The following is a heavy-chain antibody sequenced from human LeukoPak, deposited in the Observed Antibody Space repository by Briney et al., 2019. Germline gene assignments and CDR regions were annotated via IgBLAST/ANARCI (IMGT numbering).Heavy chain of an antibody. D-gene: IGHD3-16*01. Sequence: GGSLRLSCAASGFTFSSYSMNWVRRAPGKGLEWVSSISSSSSYIYYADSVKGRFTISRDNAKNSLYLQMNSLRAEDTAVYYCAREPWGEDEDAFDIWGQGTMVTVSS. CDR1: GFTFSSYS. J-gene: IGHJ3*02. V-gene: IGHV3-21*01. CDR3: AREPWGEDEDAFDI. CDR2: ISSSSSYI.